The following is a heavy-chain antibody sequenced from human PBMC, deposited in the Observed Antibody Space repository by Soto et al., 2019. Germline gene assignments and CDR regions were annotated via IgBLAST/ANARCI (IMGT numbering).Heavy chain of an antibody. Sequence: EVQLLESGGGLVQPGGSLRLSCAASGFMFSSYVMSWVRQAPGKGLEWVSGVRGSGSRTYYADSVKGRFSISRDNSKNTLYLQLNSLRAEDTAVYYCAVLTTVTDADYWGQGTLVTVPS. CDR1: GFMFSSYV. J-gene: IGHJ4*02. CDR3: AVLTTVTDADY. V-gene: IGHV3-23*01. CDR2: VRGSGSRT. D-gene: IGHD4-17*01.